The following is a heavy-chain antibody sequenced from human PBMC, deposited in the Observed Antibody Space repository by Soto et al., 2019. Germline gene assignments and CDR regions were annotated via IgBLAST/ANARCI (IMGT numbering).Heavy chain of an antibody. CDR1: GGSISSGDYY. CDR3: ARVALLLSNQSFFDYFDY. V-gene: IGHV4-30-4*01. D-gene: IGHD3-10*01. Sequence: PSETLSLTCTVSGGSISSGDYYWSWIRQPPGKGLEWIGYIYYSGSTYYNQSLKSRVTISVDTSKNQFSLKLSSVTAADTAVYYCARVALLLSNQSFFDYFDYWGQGTLVTVSS. J-gene: IGHJ4*02. CDR2: IYYSGST.